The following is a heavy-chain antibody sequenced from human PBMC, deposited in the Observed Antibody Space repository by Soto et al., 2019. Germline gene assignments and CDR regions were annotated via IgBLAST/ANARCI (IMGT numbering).Heavy chain of an antibody. CDR1: SGSISSSNW. D-gene: IGHD4-17*01. CDR2: IYHSGST. V-gene: IGHV4-4*02. J-gene: IGHJ5*02. Sequence: ASETLSLTCAVSSGSISSSNWWSWVRHPPGKGLEWIGEIYHSGSTNYNPSLKSRVTISVDKSKNQFSLKLSSVTAADTAVYYCARGLTTQNWFDPWGQGTLVTVSS. CDR3: ARGLTTQNWFDP.